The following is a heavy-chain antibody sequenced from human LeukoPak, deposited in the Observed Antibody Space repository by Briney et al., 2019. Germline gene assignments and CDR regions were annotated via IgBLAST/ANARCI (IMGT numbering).Heavy chain of an antibody. J-gene: IGHJ6*03. V-gene: IGHV3-48*03. CDR2: ISNSGTTV. D-gene: IGHD4-17*01. CDR1: KFTFSSYE. CDR3: AGYGRIGDKDGSYFYYMDV. Sequence: GGTLTLSCAASKFTFSSYEMNWVRRPPGKGLEWISYISNSGTTVYNPDSVRGRFTISRDNSKNSLHLQMNSLIVEDTAVYYCAGYGRIGDKDGSYFYYMDVWGKGTTVTVSS.